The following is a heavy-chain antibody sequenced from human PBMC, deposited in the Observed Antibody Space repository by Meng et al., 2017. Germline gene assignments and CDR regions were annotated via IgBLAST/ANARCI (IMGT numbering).Heavy chain of an antibody. CDR2: ISGSGGST. V-gene: IGHV3-23*01. Sequence: GESLKISCAASGFTFSSYAMSWVRQAPGKGLEWVSAISGSGGSTYYADSVKGRFTISSDNSKNTLYLQMNSLRAEDTAVYYCARKQWLVPTYYYYGMDVWGQGTTVTVSS. J-gene: IGHJ6*02. CDR3: ARKQWLVPTYYYYGMDV. D-gene: IGHD6-19*01. CDR1: GFTFSSYA.